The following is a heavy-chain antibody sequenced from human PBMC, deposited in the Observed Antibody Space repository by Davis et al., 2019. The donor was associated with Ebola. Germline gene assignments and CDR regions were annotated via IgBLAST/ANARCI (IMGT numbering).Heavy chain of an antibody. J-gene: IGHJ4*02. CDR3: ARDGGDSGIRFDS. CDR2: IYSGTNT. D-gene: IGHD3-10*01. V-gene: IGHV3-48*03. CDR1: GLGFSSSH. Sequence: PGGSLRLSCAASGLGFSSSHINWVRQAPGKGLEWVSYIYSGTNTYYADSVKGRFTMYRDNAKNSLFLQMNNLRAEDTAVYYCARDGGDSGIRFDSWGQGTLVTVSS.